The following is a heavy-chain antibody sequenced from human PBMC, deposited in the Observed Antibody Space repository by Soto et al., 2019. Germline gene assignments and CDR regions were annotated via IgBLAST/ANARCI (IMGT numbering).Heavy chain of an antibody. CDR1: GFTFSSHS. CDR2: ISSSSSTI. J-gene: IGHJ3*02. CDR3: VRDMGVLRFMEWLPADAFDI. D-gene: IGHD3-3*01. V-gene: IGHV3-48*01. Sequence: PGGSLRLSCAASGFTFSSHSMNWVRQAPGKGLEWVSYISSSSSTIYYADSVKGRFTISRDNAKNSLYLQMNSLRVEDTAVYYCVRDMGVLRFMEWLPADAFDIWGQGTMVTVSS.